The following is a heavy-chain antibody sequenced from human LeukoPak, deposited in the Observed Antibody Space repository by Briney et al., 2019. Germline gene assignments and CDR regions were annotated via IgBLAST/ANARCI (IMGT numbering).Heavy chain of an antibody. Sequence: GGSLRLSCAASGFTFSNYWMHWVRQAPGKGLVWVSRINSDGINTSYADSVKGRFTISRDNAKNSLYLQMNSLRAEDTAVYYCARVGGYCSGGSCYYYYYYMDVWGKGTTVTISS. V-gene: IGHV3-74*01. CDR2: INSDGINT. D-gene: IGHD2-15*01. CDR3: ARVGGYCSGGSCYYYYYYMDV. CDR1: GFTFSNYW. J-gene: IGHJ6*03.